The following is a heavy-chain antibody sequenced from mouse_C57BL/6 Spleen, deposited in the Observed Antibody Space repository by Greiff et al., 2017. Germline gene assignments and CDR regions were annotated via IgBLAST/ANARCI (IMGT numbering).Heavy chain of an antibody. CDR3: ARGLYGSSYDWYFDV. CDR2: FHPYNDDT. CDR1: GYTFTTYP. Sequence: VQLQQSGAELVKPGASVKMSCKASGYTFTTYPIEWMKQHHGKSLEWIGNFHPYNDDTKYNEKFKGKATLTVEKSSSTVYLELSRLTSDDSAVYYCARGLYGSSYDWYFDVWGTGTTVTVSS. D-gene: IGHD1-1*01. V-gene: IGHV1-47*01. J-gene: IGHJ1*03.